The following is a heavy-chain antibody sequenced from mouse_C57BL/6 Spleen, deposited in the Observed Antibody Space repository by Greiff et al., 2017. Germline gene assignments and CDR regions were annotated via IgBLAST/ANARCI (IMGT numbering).Heavy chain of an antibody. CDR3: ARGWGSYSNYYAMDY. Sequence: QVQLQQPGAELVRPGSSVKLSCKASGYTFTSYWMHWVKQRPIQGLEWIGNIDPSDSETHYTQKFKDKATLTVDKSSSTAYMQLSSLTSEDSAVYYCARGWGSYSNYYAMDYWGQGTSVTVSS. CDR2: IDPSDSET. CDR1: GYTFTSYW. J-gene: IGHJ4*01. V-gene: IGHV1-52*01. D-gene: IGHD2-5*01.